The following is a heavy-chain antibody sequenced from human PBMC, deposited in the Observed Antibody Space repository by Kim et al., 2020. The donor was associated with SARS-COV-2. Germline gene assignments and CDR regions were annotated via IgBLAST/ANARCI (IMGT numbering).Heavy chain of an antibody. CDR3: GRGLQLERRQNSSYYYAMDV. Sequence: SVKVSCKASGGIFNTYALSWMRQAPGQGLEWMGAIVPFFNTINYAQKFQGRVTITADDSATTAYMELSSLRSEDTAMYYCGRGLQLERRQNSSYYYAMDVWGQGTTVIVSS. D-gene: IGHD1-1*01. V-gene: IGHV1-69*13. J-gene: IGHJ6*02. CDR2: IVPFFNTI. CDR1: GGIFNTYA.